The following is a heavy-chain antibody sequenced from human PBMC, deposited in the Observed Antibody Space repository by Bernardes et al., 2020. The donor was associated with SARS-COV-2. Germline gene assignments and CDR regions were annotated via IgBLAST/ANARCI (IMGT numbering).Heavy chain of an antibody. D-gene: IGHD3-10*01. CDR1: GFTFSSYW. J-gene: IGHJ4*02. Sequence: GGSLRLSCAASGFTFSSYWMYWVRQTPGQRLEWVSLINWAATGPSYSDSVKGRFIISRDNSKNALYLQMNSLRTEDTALYYCVKDSLAYYHGSGSYYNHWGQGTLVTVSS. CDR3: VKDSLAYYHGSGSYYNH. V-gene: IGHV3-43*01. CDR2: INWAATGP.